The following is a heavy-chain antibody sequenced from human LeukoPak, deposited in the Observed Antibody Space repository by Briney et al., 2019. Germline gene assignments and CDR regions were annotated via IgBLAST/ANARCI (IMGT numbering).Heavy chain of an antibody. V-gene: IGHV5-51*01. J-gene: IGHJ5*02. Sequence: GESLKISCKGSGYRFTNYWIAWVRQMPGKGLEWMGVIYAGDSDTRYSPSFQGQVTISVDKSISTAYLQWSSLKASDTAMYYCARCSGGSCYWFDPWGQGTLVTVSS. CDR3: ARCSGGSCYWFDP. CDR1: GYRFTNYW. D-gene: IGHD2-15*01. CDR2: IYAGDSDT.